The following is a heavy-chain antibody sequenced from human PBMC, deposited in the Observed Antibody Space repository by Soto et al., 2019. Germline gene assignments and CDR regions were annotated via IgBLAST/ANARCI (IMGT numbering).Heavy chain of an antibody. D-gene: IGHD3-3*01. V-gene: IGHV4-59*08. J-gene: IGHJ4*02. CDR2: IYYSGST. CDR3: AKTYYYFWSGYFDY. CDR1: GGSIISYY. Sequence: PSETLSLTCTVSGGSIISYYWSWIRQPPGKGLEWIGYIYYSGSTNYNPSLKSRVTISVDTSRNQFSLKLSSVTAADTAVYYCAKTYYYFWSGYFDYWGQGTLVTVSS.